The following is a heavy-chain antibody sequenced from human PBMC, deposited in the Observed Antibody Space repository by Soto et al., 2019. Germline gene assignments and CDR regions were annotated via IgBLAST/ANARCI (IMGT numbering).Heavy chain of an antibody. J-gene: IGHJ6*02. D-gene: IGHD2-8*01. CDR1: GFTFSSYA. CDR2: ISGSGGST. CDR3: AKALSCTNGVCYEFYYYYGMDV. Sequence: GGSLRLSCAASGFTFSSYAMSWVRQAPGKGLEWVSAISGSGGSTYYADSVKGRFTISRDNSKNTRYLQMNSLRAEDTAVYYCAKALSCTNGVCYEFYYYYGMDVWGQGTTVTVSS. V-gene: IGHV3-23*01.